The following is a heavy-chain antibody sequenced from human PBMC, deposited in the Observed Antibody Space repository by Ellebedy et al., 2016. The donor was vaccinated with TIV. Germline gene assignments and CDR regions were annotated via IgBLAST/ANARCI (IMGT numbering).Heavy chain of an antibody. CDR1: EFTFSTDS. CDR2: ISSTSTYT. V-gene: IGHV3-21*01. CDR3: ARGTHYYWFGMDV. J-gene: IGHJ6*02. Sequence: GGSLRLSCAASEFTFSTDSMNWVRQAPGKGLEWVSSISSTSTYTFYADSVKGRFTIYRDNAKDSLYLQMNSLTAEDTAVYYCARGTHYYWFGMDVWGQGTTVTVSS.